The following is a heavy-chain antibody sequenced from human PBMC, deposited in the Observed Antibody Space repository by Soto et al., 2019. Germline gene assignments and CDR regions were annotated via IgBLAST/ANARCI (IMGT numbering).Heavy chain of an antibody. V-gene: IGHV4-39*01. CDR3: RRSSRYSTDV. Sequence: QLQLQESGPGLVKPSETLSLTCTVSGGSISSSSYWGWIRQPPGKGLEWIGSIYSIGSTYYNPSLKSRVTISVEGAESGVGGRLSSVTAADTAVYYCRRSSRYSTDVWGQGTTVTVSS. CDR2: IYSIGST. CDR1: GGSISSSSY. D-gene: IGHD6-13*01. J-gene: IGHJ6*02.